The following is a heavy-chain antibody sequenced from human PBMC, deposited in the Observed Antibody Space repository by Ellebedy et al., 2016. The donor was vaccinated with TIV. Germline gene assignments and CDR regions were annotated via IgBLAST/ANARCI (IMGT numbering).Heavy chain of an antibody. Sequence: PGGSLRLSCAASGFTFSDYYMNWIRQAPGKGLEWVSYIGSSSTHTNYADSVKGRFSISSDNAKSTLYLQMNTLRAEDTAVYYCATDQAGGSGIDYWGQGTLVTVSS. CDR2: IGSSSTHT. D-gene: IGHD3-10*01. CDR3: ATDQAGGSGIDY. J-gene: IGHJ4*02. CDR1: GFTFSDYY. V-gene: IGHV3-11*06.